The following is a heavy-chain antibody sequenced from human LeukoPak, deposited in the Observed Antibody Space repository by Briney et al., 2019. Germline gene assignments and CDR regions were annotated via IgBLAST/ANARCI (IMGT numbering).Heavy chain of an antibody. V-gene: IGHV3-74*01. J-gene: IGHJ1*01. Sequence: GGSLRLSCAASGFTFSSYWMHWVRQGPGKGLVWVSRINSDGSRISYADSVKGRFTISRDNAKNTLSLQMNSLRAEDTAVYYCAKDRSGSYYVSEYFQHWGQGTLVTVSS. CDR2: INSDGSRI. CDR3: AKDRSGSYYVSEYFQH. CDR1: GFTFSSYW. D-gene: IGHD1-26*01.